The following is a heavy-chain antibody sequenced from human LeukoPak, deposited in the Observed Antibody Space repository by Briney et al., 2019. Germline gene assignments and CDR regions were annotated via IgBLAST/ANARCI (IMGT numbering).Heavy chain of an antibody. J-gene: IGHJ6*03. CDR2: ISSNGGNT. D-gene: IGHD3-10*01. V-gene: IGHV3-64*01. Sequence: GGSLRLSCATSGFIFSSYAMHWVRQAPGKGLEYVSAISSNGGNTNYANFVKGRFTISRDNSKNTLYLQMGSLRAEDMAVYYCARRVGYYGSGNYFYYMDVRGKGTTVTVSS. CDR3: ARRVGYYGSGNYFYYMDV. CDR1: GFIFSSYA.